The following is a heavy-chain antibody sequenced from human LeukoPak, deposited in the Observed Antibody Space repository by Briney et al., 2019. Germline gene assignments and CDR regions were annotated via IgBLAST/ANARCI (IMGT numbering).Heavy chain of an antibody. CDR3: ASGPTYDYVWGSYRSASYFDS. D-gene: IGHD3-16*02. CDR1: GDTFSSYA. V-gene: IGHV1-69*06. CDR2: LILIFGKE. J-gene: IGHJ4*02. Sequence: SVKVFCKASGDTFSSYAINWVRQAPGQGFVWMGGLILIFGKENYAQKFEGRVTITADKYTSTAYMELSSLRSEDTAVYYCASGPTYDYVWGSYRSASYFDSWGQGTLVTVSS.